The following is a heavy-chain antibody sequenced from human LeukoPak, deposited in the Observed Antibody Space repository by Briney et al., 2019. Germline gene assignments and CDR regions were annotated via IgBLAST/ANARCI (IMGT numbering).Heavy chain of an antibody. J-gene: IGHJ4*02. CDR1: GFTFSSYE. Sequence: GSLRLSCAASGFTFSSYEMNWVRQAPGKGLEWVSYISSSGSTIYYADSVKGRFTISRDNAKNSLYLQMNSLRAEDTAVYYCASMGIAVAGGNFDYWGQGTLVTVSS. CDR3: ASMGIAVAGGNFDY. D-gene: IGHD6-19*01. V-gene: IGHV3-48*03. CDR2: ISSSGSTI.